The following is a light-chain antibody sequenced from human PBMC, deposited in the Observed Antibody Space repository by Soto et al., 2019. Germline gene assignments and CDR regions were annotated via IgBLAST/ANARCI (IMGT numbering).Light chain of an antibody. V-gene: IGLV3-9*01. Sequence: SYELTQPLSVSVALGQTARITGGGNNLGSKNVHWYQQKPGQAPVLVIYRDSNRPSGIPERFSGSNSGNTATLTISRAQAGDEADYYCQVWDSSTNWVFGGGTKLTVL. CDR2: RDS. CDR1: NLGSKN. CDR3: QVWDSSTNWV. J-gene: IGLJ3*02.